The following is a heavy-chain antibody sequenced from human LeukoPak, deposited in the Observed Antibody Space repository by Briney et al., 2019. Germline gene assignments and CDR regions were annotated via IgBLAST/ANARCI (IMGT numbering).Heavy chain of an antibody. J-gene: IGHJ4*02. V-gene: IGHV3-30*03. CDR2: ISYDGSNK. D-gene: IGHD3-9*01. Sequence: GGSLRLSCAASGFTFSSYGMHWVRQAPGKGLEWLVVISYDGSNKYYADSVKGRFTISRDNSKNTLYLQMNSLRAEDTAVYYCARPPFTGYDILTGYYPDYWGQGTLVTVSS. CDR3: ARPPFTGYDILTGYYPDY. CDR1: GFTFSSYG.